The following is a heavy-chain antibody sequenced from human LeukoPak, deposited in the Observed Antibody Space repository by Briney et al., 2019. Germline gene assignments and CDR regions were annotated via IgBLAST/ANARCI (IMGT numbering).Heavy chain of an antibody. D-gene: IGHD3-10*01. Sequence: GGSLRLSCAASGFTFDDYGLSWVRQAPGKGLEWVSGINWNGGSTGYADSVKGRFTISRDNAKKSLYLQMHGLRAEDTAFYHCARVRKDIQSMVRGQNYYYYYMDVWGKGTTVTISS. V-gene: IGHV3-20*01. CDR2: INWNGGST. CDR1: GFTFDDYG. CDR3: ARVRKDIQSMVRGQNYYYYYMDV. J-gene: IGHJ6*03.